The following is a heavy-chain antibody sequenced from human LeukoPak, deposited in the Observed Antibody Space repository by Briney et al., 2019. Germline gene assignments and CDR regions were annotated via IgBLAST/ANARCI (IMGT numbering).Heavy chain of an antibody. CDR2: ISWNSGSI. D-gene: IGHD3-9*01. V-gene: IGHV3-9*01. CDR1: GFTFDDYA. Sequence: PGRSLRLSCAASGFTFDDYAMHWVRQAPGKGLEWVSGISWNSGSIGYADSVKGRFTISRDNAKNSLYLQMNSLRAEDTAVYYCAREGAFDIWGQGTLVTVSS. CDR3: AREGAFDI. J-gene: IGHJ4*02.